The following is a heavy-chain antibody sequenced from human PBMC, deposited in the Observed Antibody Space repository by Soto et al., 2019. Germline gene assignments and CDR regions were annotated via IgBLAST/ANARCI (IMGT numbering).Heavy chain of an antibody. CDR1: GASMNDYY. CDR2: LHYSGSA. D-gene: IGHD3-16*01. V-gene: IGHV4-59*01. CDR3: ARSGHIFAGVF. Sequence: SETLSLTCTVSGASMNDYYGSWIRQTPGKGLEHIGYLHYSGSANYNPSLKSRVTISMDTSKNQFSLKLSSVTAADTAIYYCARSGHIFAGVFWGQGILVTVSS. J-gene: IGHJ4*02.